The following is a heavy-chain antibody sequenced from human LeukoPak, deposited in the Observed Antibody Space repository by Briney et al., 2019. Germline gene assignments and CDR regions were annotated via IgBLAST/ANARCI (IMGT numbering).Heavy chain of an antibody. CDR2: IYSGGST. D-gene: IGHD5-18*01. J-gene: IGHJ3*02. CDR1: GLTVSSNN. V-gene: IGHV3-53*01. Sequence: GGSLRLSCAASGLTVSSNNMRWVRQAPGKGLEWVSVIYSGGSTYYADSVKGRFTISRDNSKNTLYLQMNSLRADDTAVYYCARTATGAFDIWGQGTMVTVSS. CDR3: ARTATGAFDI.